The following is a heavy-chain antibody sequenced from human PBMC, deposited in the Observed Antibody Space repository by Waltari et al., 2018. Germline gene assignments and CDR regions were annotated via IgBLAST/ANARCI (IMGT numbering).Heavy chain of an antibody. CDR2: IYYSGST. CDR3: ARATLNNWFDP. Sequence: QLQLQESGPGLVKPSETLSLTCTVSGGSISSSSYYWGWIRQPPGKGLEWIGSIYYSGSTYYNPSLKSRVTIAVDTSKNQFSLKLSSVTAADTAVYYCARATLNNWFDPWGQGTLVTVSS. CDR1: GGSISSSSYY. V-gene: IGHV4-39*07. J-gene: IGHJ5*02.